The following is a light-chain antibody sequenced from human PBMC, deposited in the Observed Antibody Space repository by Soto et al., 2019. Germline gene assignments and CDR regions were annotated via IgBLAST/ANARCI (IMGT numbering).Light chain of an antibody. Sequence: QSALTQPPSVSGAPGQRVTISSTGRSSNIGSTYDVQWYQQLPGTAPKLLIHGNTDRPSGVPDRFSGSKSGTSASLAITGLQADDEADYYCQSYDDSLSVHYVFGTGTKVTVL. CDR1: SSNIGSTYD. CDR2: GNT. CDR3: QSYDDSLSVHYV. V-gene: IGLV1-40*01. J-gene: IGLJ1*01.